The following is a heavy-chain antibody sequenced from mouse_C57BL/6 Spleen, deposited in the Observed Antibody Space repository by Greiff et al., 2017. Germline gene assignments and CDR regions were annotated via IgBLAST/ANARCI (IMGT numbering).Heavy chain of an antibody. CDR2: ISSGGSYT. D-gene: IGHD1-1*01. Sequence: VQLKESGGDLVKPGGSLTLSCAASGFTFSSYGMSWVRQTPDKRLEWVATISSGGSYTYYPDSVKGRFTISRANAKNTLYLQMSSLKSEDTAMYYCARRGTTVVATSYFDYWGQGTTLTVSS. CDR3: ARRGTTVVATSYFDY. V-gene: IGHV5-6*01. J-gene: IGHJ2*01. CDR1: GFTFSSYG.